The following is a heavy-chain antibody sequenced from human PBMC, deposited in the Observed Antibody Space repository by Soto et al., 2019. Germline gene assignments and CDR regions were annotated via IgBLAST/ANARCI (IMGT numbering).Heavy chain of an antibody. Sequence: QVQLVESGGGVVQPGRSLRLSCAASGFTFSDYAMHWVRQAPGKGLEWVAVIWYDERKKYYADSVQGRVIISRDKAQNTLYLQMNSLRAEDKAVDSCATEEAPSERGFSGYDYWGQGTLVTVSS. V-gene: IGHV3-33*01. J-gene: IGHJ4*02. CDR2: IWYDERKK. CDR1: GFTFSDYA. CDR3: ATEEAPSERGFSGYDY. D-gene: IGHD5-12*01.